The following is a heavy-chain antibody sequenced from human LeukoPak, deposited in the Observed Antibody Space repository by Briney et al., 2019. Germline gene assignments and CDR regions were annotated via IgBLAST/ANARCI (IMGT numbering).Heavy chain of an antibody. D-gene: IGHD2-21*02. Sequence: ASVKVSCKASGYTFSNYYIHWVRQAPGQGLEWMGWINPNSGGTNYAQKFQGRVTMTRDTSISTAYMELSRLRSDDTAMYYCTRGVVVTGLDYWGQGTLVTVSS. J-gene: IGHJ4*02. V-gene: IGHV1-2*02. CDR1: GYTFSNYY. CDR3: TRGVVVTGLDY. CDR2: INPNSGGT.